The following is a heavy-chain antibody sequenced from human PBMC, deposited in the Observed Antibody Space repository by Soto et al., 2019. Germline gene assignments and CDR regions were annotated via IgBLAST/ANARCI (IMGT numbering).Heavy chain of an antibody. CDR1: GGSISSYY. V-gene: IGHV4-59*08. Sequence: SETLSLTCTVSGGSISSYYWSWIRQPPGKGLEWIGYIYYSGSTNYNPSLKSRVIISVDTSKNQFSLKLSSVTAAATAVYYCARHLGYFTNGVCHTPWFAPGGQGTLDTASS. D-gene: IGHD2-8*01. J-gene: IGHJ5*02. CDR3: ARHLGYFTNGVCHTPWFAP. CDR2: IYYSGST.